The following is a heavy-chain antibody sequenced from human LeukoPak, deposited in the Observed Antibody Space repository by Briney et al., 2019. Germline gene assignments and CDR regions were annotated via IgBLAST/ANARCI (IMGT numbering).Heavy chain of an antibody. J-gene: IGHJ4*02. V-gene: IGHV4-34*01. CDR3: ARGTQYYDFWSGYYEYYFDY. Sequence: GSLRLSCAASGFTFSNAWMSWVRQAPGKGLEWIGEINHSGSTNYNPSLKSRVTISVDTSKNQFSLKLSSVTAADTAVYYCARGTQYYDFWSGYYEYYFDYWGQGTLVTVSS. CDR2: INHSGST. CDR1: GFTFSNAW. D-gene: IGHD3-3*01.